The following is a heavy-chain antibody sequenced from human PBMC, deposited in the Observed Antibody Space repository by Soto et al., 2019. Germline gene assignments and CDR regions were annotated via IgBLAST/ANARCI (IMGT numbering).Heavy chain of an antibody. CDR2: ISYDGSNK. Sequence: QVQLVESGGGVVQPGRSLRLSCAASGFTFSSYGMHGVRQAPGKGLEWVAVISYDGSNKYYADSVKGRFTISRDNSKNTLYLQMNSLRAEDTAVYYCAKSLGGTTRWSSDYWGQGTLVTVSS. V-gene: IGHV3-30*18. J-gene: IGHJ4*02. D-gene: IGHD5-12*01. CDR3: AKSLGGTTRWSSDY. CDR1: GFTFSSYG.